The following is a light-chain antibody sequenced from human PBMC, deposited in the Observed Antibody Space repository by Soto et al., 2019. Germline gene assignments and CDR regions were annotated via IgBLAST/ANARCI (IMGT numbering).Light chain of an antibody. J-gene: IGKJ1*01. V-gene: IGKV3-20*01. Sequence: EIVMTQSPATLSVSPGERATLSCRASQSVSANLAWYQHKPGQAPRLLIYGASSRATGIPDRFSGSGSGTDFTLTISRLEPEDFAVYYCQQYDSSPKTFGQGTKVDIK. CDR3: QQYDSSPKT. CDR2: GAS. CDR1: QSVSAN.